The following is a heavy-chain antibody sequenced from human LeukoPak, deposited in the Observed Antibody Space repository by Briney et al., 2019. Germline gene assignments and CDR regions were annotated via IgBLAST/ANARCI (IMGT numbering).Heavy chain of an antibody. CDR1: GFTFSNYW. CDR3: AREGRGYSYAFEY. CDR2: INSDGSST. V-gene: IGHV3-74*01. Sequence: PGGSLRLPCAASGFTFSNYWMHWLRQAPGPRLVWDSRINSDGSSTTYVDSVKGRFTISRDNGQNTLYLQMNSLRAEDTAVYYCAREGRGYSYAFEYWGQGALVTVSS. D-gene: IGHD5-18*01. J-gene: IGHJ4*02.